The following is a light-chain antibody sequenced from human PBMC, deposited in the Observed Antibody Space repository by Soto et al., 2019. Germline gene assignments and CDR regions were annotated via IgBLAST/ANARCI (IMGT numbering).Light chain of an antibody. CDR3: QQFQSYALT. V-gene: IGKV1-13*02. CDR2: DAS. J-gene: IGKJ4*01. Sequence: AIQLTQSPSSLSASVGDRVTITCRASQGISSALAWYQHKPGRAPRLLIYDASSLQSGVSSRLSGSGSGTDFTLTISSLQPEDFATYYCQQFQSYALTFGGGTKLEIK. CDR1: QGISSA.